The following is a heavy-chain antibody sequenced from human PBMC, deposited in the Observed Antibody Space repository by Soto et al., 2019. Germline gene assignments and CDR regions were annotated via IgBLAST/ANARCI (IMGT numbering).Heavy chain of an antibody. CDR2: IWYDGSKK. J-gene: IGHJ6*02. V-gene: IGHV3-33*01. CDR3: ARDGADRPPSALGMDV. D-gene: IGHD2-15*01. Sequence: GGSLRLSCAASGFTFSSYGLHWVRQAPGKGLEWVAGIWYDGSKKYYVESVKGRFTISRDNSKNTLYLQMNSLRAEDTAVFYCARDGADRPPSALGMDVWGQGTTVTVSS. CDR1: GFTFSSYG.